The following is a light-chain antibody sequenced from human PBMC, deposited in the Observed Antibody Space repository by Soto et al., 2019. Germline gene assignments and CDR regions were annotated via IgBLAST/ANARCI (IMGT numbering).Light chain of an antibody. CDR3: QQYCVTLSGT. J-gene: IGKJ4*01. V-gene: IGKV3-20*01. CDR1: QTVRNNY. CDR2: DAS. Sequence: EIEITQSPATQSVSPGEGATLACRASQTVRNNYLAWYQQKPGQAPRLLIYDASSRAPGIPDRFSGGGSGTDFTLTISGLEPEDFALYYCQQYCVTLSGTFGGGTKVDIK.